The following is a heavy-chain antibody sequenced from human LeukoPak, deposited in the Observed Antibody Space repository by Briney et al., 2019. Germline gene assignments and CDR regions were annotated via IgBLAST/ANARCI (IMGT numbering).Heavy chain of an antibody. CDR3: AKGLYYYGSGSSD. D-gene: IGHD3-10*01. V-gene: IGHV3-30*02. J-gene: IGHJ4*02. CDR2: IRYDGSNK. CDR1: GFTFSSYG. Sequence: GGSLRLSCAASGFTFSSYGMHWVRQAPGKGLEWVAFIRYDGSNKYYADSVKGRFTISRDNSKNTLYLQMNSLRAEDTAVYYCAKGLYYYGSGSSDWGQGTLVTVSS.